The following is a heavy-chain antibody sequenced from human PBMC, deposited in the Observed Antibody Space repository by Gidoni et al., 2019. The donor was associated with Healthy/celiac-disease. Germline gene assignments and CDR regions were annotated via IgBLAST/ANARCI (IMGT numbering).Heavy chain of an antibody. Sequence: EVQLLESGGGLVQHGGSLRLSCAASGFTFSSYAMSWVRQAPGKGLEWVSAISGSGGSTYYADSVKGRFTISRDNSKNTLYLQMNSLRAEDTAVYYCAKVRVITMIVVVHDLDFDYWGQGTLVTVSS. D-gene: IGHD3-22*01. J-gene: IGHJ4*02. CDR1: GFTFSSYA. CDR3: AKVRVITMIVVVHDLDFDY. CDR2: ISGSGGST. V-gene: IGHV3-23*01.